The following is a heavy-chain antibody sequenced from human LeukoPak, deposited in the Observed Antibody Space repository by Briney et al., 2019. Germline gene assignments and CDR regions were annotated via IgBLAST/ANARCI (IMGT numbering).Heavy chain of an antibody. J-gene: IGHJ4*02. CDR3: ARHDGSSWYYFDY. Sequence: SETLSLTCTVSGGSISSYYWRWIRQPPGKGLEWIGYIYYSGSTNYIPSLKSRVTISVDTSKNQFSLKLSSVTAADTAVYYCARHDGSSWYYFDYWGQGTLVTVPS. D-gene: IGHD6-13*01. CDR1: GGSISSYY. CDR2: IYYSGST. V-gene: IGHV4-59*08.